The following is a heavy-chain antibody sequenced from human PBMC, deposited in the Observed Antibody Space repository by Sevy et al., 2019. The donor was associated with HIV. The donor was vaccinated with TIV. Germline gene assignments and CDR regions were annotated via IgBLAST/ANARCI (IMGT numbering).Heavy chain of an antibody. V-gene: IGHV3-30-3*01. Sequence: GGFLRLSCAASGFIFSNYAMHWVRQAPGKGLEWVAVISYDGINKYYADSVKGRFTISRDNSKNTLYVQMNSLRAEDMSVYYWARDSKSGDYYYYAMDVWGQGTTVTFSS. CDR1: GFIFSNYA. CDR2: ISYDGINK. J-gene: IGHJ6*02. D-gene: IGHD2-21*01. CDR3: ARDSKSGDYYYYAMDV.